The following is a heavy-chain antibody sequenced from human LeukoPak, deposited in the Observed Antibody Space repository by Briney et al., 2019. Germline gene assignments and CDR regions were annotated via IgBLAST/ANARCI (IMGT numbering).Heavy chain of an antibody. J-gene: IGHJ4*02. CDR3: ARARADYYGSGSYAIDY. V-gene: IGHV3-30*02. Sequence: PGGSLRLSCAASGFTFRNFGMHWVRQAPGKGLEWVASISYDGGNKYYADSVKGRFTISRDNSKNALYLQMNSLRAEDTAVYYCARARADYYGSGSYAIDYWGQGTLVTVSS. CDR2: ISYDGGNK. D-gene: IGHD3-10*01. CDR1: GFTFRNFG.